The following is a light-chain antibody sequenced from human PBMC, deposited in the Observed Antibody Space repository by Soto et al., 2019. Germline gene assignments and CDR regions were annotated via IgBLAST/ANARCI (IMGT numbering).Light chain of an antibody. J-gene: IGLJ1*01. CDR3: ISYAASRTRV. V-gene: IGLV2-14*01. CDR2: GVS. CDR1: SSVFGDYNY. Sequence: QSVLTQPASVSGSPGQSITISCTGTSSVFGDYNYVSWYQHHPDKAPKLIIFGVSNRPSGVSNRFSASKSGNTASLTISELQVDDEADYYCISYAASRTRVFGTGTKVTVL.